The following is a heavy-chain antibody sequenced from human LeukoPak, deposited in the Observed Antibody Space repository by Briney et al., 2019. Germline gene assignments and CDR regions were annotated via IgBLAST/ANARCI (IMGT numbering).Heavy chain of an antibody. J-gene: IGHJ4*02. V-gene: IGHV3-48*03. CDR2: ISGSGGTK. CDR1: GFTFSSYE. Sequence: GGSLGLSCAASGFTFSSYEINWVRQAPGKGLEWVSYISGSGGTKYYADSVKGRFTISRDNANNSLYLQMNSLTAEDTALYFCTRVLFDSSGYAFDSWGQGTLVTVSS. CDR3: TRVLFDSSGYAFDS. D-gene: IGHD3-22*01.